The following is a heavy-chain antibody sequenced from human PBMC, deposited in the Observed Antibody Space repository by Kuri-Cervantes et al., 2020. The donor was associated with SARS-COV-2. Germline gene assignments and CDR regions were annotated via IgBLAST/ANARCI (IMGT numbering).Heavy chain of an antibody. CDR2: INPSGGST. CDR1: GYTFTSYY. Sequence: ASVKVSCKASGYTFTSYYMHWVRQAPGRGLEWMGIINPSGGSTSYAQKFRGRVTMTRDTSTSTVYMELSSLRSEDTAVYYCARAELTGIDYWGQGTLVTVSS. J-gene: IGHJ4*02. V-gene: IGHV1-46*01. CDR3: ARAELTGIDY. D-gene: IGHD7-27*01.